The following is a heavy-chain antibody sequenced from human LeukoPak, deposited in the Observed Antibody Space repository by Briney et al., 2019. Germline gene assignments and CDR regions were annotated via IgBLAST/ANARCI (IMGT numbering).Heavy chain of an antibody. V-gene: IGHV3-23*01. J-gene: IGHJ6*03. CDR2: ISGSGGST. D-gene: IGHD3-10*01. CDR1: GFTFSSYG. Sequence: GGTLRLSCAASGFTFSSYGMSWVRQVPGKGLEWVSAISGSGGSTYYADSVKGRFTISRDNSKNTLYLQMNSLRAEDTAVYYCASLVLLWLGESELAAGHVDKDVWGKGTTVTVSS. CDR3: ASLVLLWLGESELAAGHVDKDV.